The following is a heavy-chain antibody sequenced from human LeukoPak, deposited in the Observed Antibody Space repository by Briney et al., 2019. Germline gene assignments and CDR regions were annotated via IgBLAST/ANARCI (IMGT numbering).Heavy chain of an antibody. CDR3: ARQAGGNSGPFDY. Sequence: PETLSLTCTVSGGSISSINSNYCSWIRQPPGKGLEWIGYIYNSGSTNYNPSLKSRVTISVDTAKNQFSPKLSSVTAADTAVYYCARQAGGNSGPFDYWGQGTVVTVSS. CDR1: GGSISSINSNY. D-gene: IGHD4-23*01. CDR2: IYNSGST. V-gene: IGHV4-59*08. J-gene: IGHJ4*02.